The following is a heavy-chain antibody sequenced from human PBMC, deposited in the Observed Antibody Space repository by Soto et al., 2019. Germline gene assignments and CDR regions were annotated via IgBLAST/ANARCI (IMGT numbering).Heavy chain of an antibody. D-gene: IGHD6-13*01. Sequence: GGSLRLSCAASGFTFSSYGMHWVRQAPGKGLEWVAVISYDGSNKYYADSVKGRFTISRDNSKNTLYLQMNSLRAEDTAVYYCAKDTPEYSSSWYPRDYWGQGTLVTVSS. J-gene: IGHJ4*02. CDR1: GFTFSSYG. CDR3: AKDTPEYSSSWYPRDY. CDR2: ISYDGSNK. V-gene: IGHV3-30*18.